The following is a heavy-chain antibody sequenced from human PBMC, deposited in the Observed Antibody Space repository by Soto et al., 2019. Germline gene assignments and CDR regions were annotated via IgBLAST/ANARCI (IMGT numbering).Heavy chain of an antibody. Sequence: PSETLSLTCTVSGGSISSYYWSWIRQPPGKGLEWIGYIYYSGSTNYNPSLKSRVTISVDTSKNQFPLKLSSVTAADTAVYYCAREPHYYDSSGYSYYFDYWGQGTLVTVSS. V-gene: IGHV4-59*01. CDR2: IYYSGST. J-gene: IGHJ4*02. CDR1: GGSISSYY. D-gene: IGHD3-22*01. CDR3: AREPHYYDSSGYSYYFDY.